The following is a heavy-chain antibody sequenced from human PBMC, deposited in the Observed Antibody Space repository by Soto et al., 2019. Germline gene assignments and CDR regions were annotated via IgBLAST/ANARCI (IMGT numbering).Heavy chain of an antibody. V-gene: IGHV1-18*04. CDR2: ISAYNGNT. J-gene: IGHJ5*02. D-gene: IGHD2-21*02. CDR1: GYTFTSYG. CDR3: ARDSRGYCGGDCWFDP. Sequence: QVPLVQSGAEVKKPGASVKVSCKASGYTFTSYGISWVRQAPGQGLEWMGWISAYNGNTNYAQKLQGRVTMTTDTSTSTADMELRSLRSDDTAVYYCARDSRGYCGGDCWFDPWGQGTLVTVSS.